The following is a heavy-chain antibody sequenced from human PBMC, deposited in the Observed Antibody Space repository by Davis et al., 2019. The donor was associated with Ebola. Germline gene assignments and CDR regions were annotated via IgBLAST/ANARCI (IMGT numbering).Heavy chain of an antibody. CDR3: ASLRRTITGMDDAFDI. CDR1: GNTFASHW. Sequence: GESLKISCKDSGNTFASHWIGCVRQLPGKGLEWMGIIYTGYSDTRYSPSFRGQVTISADKSIKTAFLQWSSLKASDTAMYYCASLRRTITGMDDAFDIWGQGTMVTVSS. D-gene: IGHD2-8*02. V-gene: IGHV5-51*01. J-gene: IGHJ3*02. CDR2: IYTGYSDT.